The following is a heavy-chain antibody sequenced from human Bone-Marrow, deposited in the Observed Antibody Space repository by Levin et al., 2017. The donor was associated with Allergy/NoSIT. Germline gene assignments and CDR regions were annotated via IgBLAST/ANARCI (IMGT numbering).Heavy chain of an antibody. CDR1: GFTFKTYG. D-gene: IGHD1-1*01. V-gene: IGHV3-30*03. CDR2: ISYVGSDE. Sequence: SCAASGFTFKTYGMHWVRQAPGKGLEWVAVISYVGSDEYYADSVKGRFSISRDNSKNTLYLHMSSLTIEDTAVYYCARGGIHFDYWGRGTRVTVSS. J-gene: IGHJ4*02. CDR3: ARGGIHFDY.